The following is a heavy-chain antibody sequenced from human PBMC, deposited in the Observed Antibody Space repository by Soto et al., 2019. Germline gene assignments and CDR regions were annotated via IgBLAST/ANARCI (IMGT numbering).Heavy chain of an antibody. CDR2: IYHSGGT. Sequence: PSETLSLTCTVSSASISSGGYSWSWIRQPPGKGLEWIGHIYHSGGTYSNPSLKSRVTFSVDKSKNQFPLNLSFVTAADTAMYYCARGSSAYGAPGWFDPWGQGTLVTVSS. CDR1: SASISSGGYS. CDR3: ARGSSAYGAPGWFDP. D-gene: IGHD4-17*01. J-gene: IGHJ5*02. V-gene: IGHV4-30-2*01.